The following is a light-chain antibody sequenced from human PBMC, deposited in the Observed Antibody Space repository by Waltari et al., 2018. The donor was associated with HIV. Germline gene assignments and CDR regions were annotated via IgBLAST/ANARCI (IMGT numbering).Light chain of an antibody. V-gene: IGLV1-47*01. CDR2: RNK. CDR3: AAWGDSLSSYV. Sequence: QSVLTQPPSASGTPGQRVTISCSGSSSNIGSNYVYWYQQLPGTAPKLLSYRNKLRPCGVPDRFSGSKSGTSASLAISGLRSEDEADYYCAAWGDSLSSYVFGTGTEVTVL. CDR1: SSNIGSNY. J-gene: IGLJ1*01.